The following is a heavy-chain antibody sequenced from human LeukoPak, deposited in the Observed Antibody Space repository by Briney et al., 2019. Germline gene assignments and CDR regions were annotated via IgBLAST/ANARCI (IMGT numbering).Heavy chain of an antibody. Sequence: PSETLSLTCAVYGGSFSGYYWSWIRQPPGKGLEWIGEINHSGSTNYNPSLESRVTISVDTSKNQFSLKLSSVTAADTAVYYCARGPYYDILTNYYYYGMDVWGQGTTVTVSS. V-gene: IGHV4-34*01. CDR2: INHSGST. D-gene: IGHD3-9*01. CDR1: GGSFSGYY. J-gene: IGHJ6*02. CDR3: ARGPYYDILTNYYYYGMDV.